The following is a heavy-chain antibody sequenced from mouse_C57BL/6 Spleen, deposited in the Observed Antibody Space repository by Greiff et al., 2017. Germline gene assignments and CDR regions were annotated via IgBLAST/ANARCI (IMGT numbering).Heavy chain of an antibody. CDR3: ASVPLITTVVPYYAMDY. V-gene: IGHV3-6*01. J-gene: IGHJ4*01. CDR2: ISYDGSN. CDR1: GYSITSGYY. D-gene: IGHD1-1*01. Sequence: EVHLVESGPGLVKPSQSLSLTCSVTGYSITSGYYWNWIRQFPGNKLEWMGYISYDGSNNYNPSLKNRISITRDTSKNQFFLKLNSVTTEDTATYYCASVPLITTVVPYYAMDYWGQGTSVTVSS.